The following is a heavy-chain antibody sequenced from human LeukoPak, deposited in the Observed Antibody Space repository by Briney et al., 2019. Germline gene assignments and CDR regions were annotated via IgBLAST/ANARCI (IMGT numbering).Heavy chain of an antibody. Sequence: SETLSPTCTVSGGSISSYHWSWIRQPPGKGLEYIGCFYHSGSTNYNPSLKSRVTTSVDTSKNEFSLRLNSVTAADTAVYYCASTQQWLAFDYWGQGILVTVSS. D-gene: IGHD6-19*01. V-gene: IGHV4-59*01. CDR3: ASTQQWLAFDY. CDR2: FYHSGST. CDR1: GGSISSYH. J-gene: IGHJ4*02.